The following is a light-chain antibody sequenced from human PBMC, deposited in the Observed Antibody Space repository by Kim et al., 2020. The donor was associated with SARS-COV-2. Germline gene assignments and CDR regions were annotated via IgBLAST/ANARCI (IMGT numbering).Light chain of an antibody. CDR2: AAS. CDR1: QAISNY. V-gene: IGKV1-17*03. CDR3: LQHNVYPLT. J-gene: IGKJ4*01. Sequence: DVQMTQSPSAMSASVGDRVTITCRASQAISNYLAWFQQKPGKGPKRLIYAASSLQCGVPSRFSGSGSGTEFTLTISSLQPEDFATYFCLQHNVYPLTFGGGTKGDIK.